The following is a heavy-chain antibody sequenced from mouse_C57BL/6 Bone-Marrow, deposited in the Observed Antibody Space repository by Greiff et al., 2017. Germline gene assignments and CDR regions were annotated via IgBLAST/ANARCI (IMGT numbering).Heavy chain of an antibody. CDR3: AGSGNDYSWFAY. Sequence: VQLQQSGAELVRPGASVKLSCKASGYTFTSYGISWVKQRTGQGLEWIGEIYPRSGNTYYNEKFKGKATLTADKSSSTAYMELRSLTSEDAAVDFCAGSGNDYSWFAYWGRGTLVTVSA. CDR2: IYPRSGNT. V-gene: IGHV1-81*01. J-gene: IGHJ3*01. D-gene: IGHD2-4*01. CDR1: GYTFTSYG.